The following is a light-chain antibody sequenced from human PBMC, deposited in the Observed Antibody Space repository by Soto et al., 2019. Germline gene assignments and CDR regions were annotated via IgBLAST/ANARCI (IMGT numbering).Light chain of an antibody. J-gene: IGKJ2*01. V-gene: IGKV1-33*01. Sequence: DIQMTQSPSSLSASVGDRVTITCQASQDMTNFLNGYQQKPGKAPKLLIYDASILETGVPPRFSGSGSGTDFPFTISSLQHEAFATYYGRQYANLPYTFGQGNKLEIK. CDR3: RQYANLPYT. CDR1: QDMTNF. CDR2: DAS.